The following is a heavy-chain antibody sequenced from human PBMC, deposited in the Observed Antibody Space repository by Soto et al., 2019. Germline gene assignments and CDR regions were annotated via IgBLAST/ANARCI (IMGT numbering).Heavy chain of an antibody. Sequence: QVQLVQSGPEVKRPGASVKVSCGASGYTFVDYALHWVRQAPGQGLEWVGWMNPNTGNIKYSHKFEDRVSITRDTATSTAYLELRGLRSEYTAVYFCTREAIVAENWFDPWGQGTLVTVSS. J-gene: IGHJ5*02. CDR3: TREAIVAENWFDP. CDR2: MNPNTGNI. CDR1: GYTFVDYA. D-gene: IGHD5-12*01. V-gene: IGHV1-3*01.